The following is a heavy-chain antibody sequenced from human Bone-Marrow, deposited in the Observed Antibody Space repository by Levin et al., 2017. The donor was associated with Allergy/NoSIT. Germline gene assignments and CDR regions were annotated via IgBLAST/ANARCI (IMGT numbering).Heavy chain of an antibody. J-gene: IGHJ3*02. D-gene: IGHD2-2*03. CDR3: ARDGGYCSSTSCPRHAFDI. V-gene: IGHV3-48*01. Sequence: GESLKISCAASGFTFSSYSMNWVRQAPGKGLEWVSYISSSSSTIYYADSVKGRFTISRDNAKNSLYLQMNSLRAEDTAVYYCARDGGYCSSTSCPRHAFDIWGQGTMVTVSS. CDR2: ISSSSSTI. CDR1: GFTFSSYS.